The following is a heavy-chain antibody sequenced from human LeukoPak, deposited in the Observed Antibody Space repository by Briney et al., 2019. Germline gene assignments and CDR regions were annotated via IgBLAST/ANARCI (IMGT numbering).Heavy chain of an antibody. Sequence: ASVKVSCKASGYTFTSYGISWVRQAPGQGLEWMGWISAYNGNTNYAQKLQGRVTMTTDKSTSTAYMELSSLRSEDTAVYYCARVGGVYDDYSYNWFDPWRQGTLVTVSS. J-gene: IGHJ5*02. CDR2: ISAYNGNT. CDR1: GYTFTSYG. V-gene: IGHV1-18*01. CDR3: ARVGGVYDDYSYNWFDP. D-gene: IGHD4-17*01.